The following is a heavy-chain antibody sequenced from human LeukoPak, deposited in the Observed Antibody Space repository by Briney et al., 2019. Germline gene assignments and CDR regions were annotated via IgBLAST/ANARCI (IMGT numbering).Heavy chain of an antibody. D-gene: IGHD3-3*01. CDR3: ARGARRYYDFWSGYYYFDY. CDR2: INPNSGGT. J-gene: IGHJ4*02. Sequence: GASVKVSCKASGYTFTGYYMHWVRQAPGQGLEWMGWINPNSGGTNYAQKFQGRVTMTRDTSISTAYMELSRLRSDDTAVYYCARGARRYYDFWSGYYYFDYWGQGTLVTVSS. CDR1: GYTFTGYY. V-gene: IGHV1-2*02.